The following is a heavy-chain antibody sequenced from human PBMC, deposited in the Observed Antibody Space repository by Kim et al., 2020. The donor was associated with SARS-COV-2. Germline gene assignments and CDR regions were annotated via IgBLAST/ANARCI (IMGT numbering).Heavy chain of an antibody. CDR1: GFTFISYG. J-gene: IGHJ5*02. CDR2: IWYVGSNK. D-gene: IGHD6-13*01. Sequence: GGSLRLSCAADGFTFISYGMLWVRQAPVKGLEWVAVIWYVGSNKYYAASVKGRWPISRDNSKNMMDLQMNSLRAEDTAVYYCAREEQQLEGSWFDPWGQGTLVTVSS. V-gene: IGHV3-33*01. CDR3: AREEQQLEGSWFDP.